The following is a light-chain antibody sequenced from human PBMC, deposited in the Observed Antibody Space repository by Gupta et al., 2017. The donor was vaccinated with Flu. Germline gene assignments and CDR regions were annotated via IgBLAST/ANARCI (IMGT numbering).Light chain of an antibody. J-gene: IGLJ2*01. CDR3: QSANSISAV. CDR2: KDT. Sequence: TWGGDALQKKHAYWYQRKAGQAPVLVIYKDTGRPAGIPERFSGSSSETTVTLTSGGDHAEDEADYCCQSANSISAVFGGGTKLTVL. CDR1: ALQKKH. V-gene: IGLV3-25*03.